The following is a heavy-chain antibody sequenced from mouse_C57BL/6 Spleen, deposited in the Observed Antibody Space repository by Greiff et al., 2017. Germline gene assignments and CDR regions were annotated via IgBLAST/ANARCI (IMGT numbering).Heavy chain of an antibody. D-gene: IGHD2-5*01. CDR3: ARRIYYSNYYAMDY. J-gene: IGHJ4*01. V-gene: IGHV1-64*01. CDR2: IHPNSGST. CDR1: GYTFTSYW. Sequence: QVQLQQPGAELVKPGASVKLSCKASGYTFTSYWMHWVKQRPGQGLEWIGMIHPNSGSTNYNEKFKSKATLTVDKSSSTAYMQLSSLTSEDSAVYYCARRIYYSNYYAMDYWGQGTSVTVSS.